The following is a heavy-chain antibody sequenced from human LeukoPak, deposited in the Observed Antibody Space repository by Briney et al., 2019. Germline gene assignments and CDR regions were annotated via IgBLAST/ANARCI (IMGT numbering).Heavy chain of an antibody. CDR2: INHSGST. CDR3: ARGAARPGY. Sequence: PSETLSLTCTVSSGSISTSNYYWGWVRQPPGKGLEWIGEINHSGSTNYNPSLKSRVTISVDTSKNQFSLKLSSVTAADTAVYYCARGAARPGYWGQGTLVTVSS. D-gene: IGHD6-6*01. V-gene: IGHV4-39*07. CDR1: SGSISTSNYY. J-gene: IGHJ4*02.